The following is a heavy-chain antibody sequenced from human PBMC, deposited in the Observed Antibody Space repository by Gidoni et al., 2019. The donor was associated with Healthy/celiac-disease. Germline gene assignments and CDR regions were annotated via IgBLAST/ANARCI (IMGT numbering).Heavy chain of an antibody. CDR2: ISGSGGST. J-gene: IGHJ4*02. D-gene: IGHD1-26*01. CDR3: AKGSYSGSYYVQVDFDY. CDR1: GFSFSSYA. Sequence: EVQLLESGGGLVQPGGFLRLSCAASGFSFSSYAMSWVRQAPGKGLEWVSAISGSGGSTYYADSVKGRFTISRDNSKNTLYLQMNSLRAEDTAVYYCAKGSYSGSYYVQVDFDYWGQGTLVTVSS. V-gene: IGHV3-23*01.